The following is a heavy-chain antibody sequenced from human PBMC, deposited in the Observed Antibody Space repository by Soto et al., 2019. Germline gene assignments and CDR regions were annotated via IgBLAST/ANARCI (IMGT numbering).Heavy chain of an antibody. CDR3: ARGRTCKGASCYGGGDY. CDR1: GFIFSDYS. J-gene: IGHJ4*02. Sequence: EVQLVESGGGPVKPGGSLRLSCAASGFIFSDYSMNWMRQAPGKGLEWVASISSDDNYIYYRDSVEGRFTISRDNAKNSLYLQMTSLGADDTAVYYCARGRTCKGASCYGGGDYWGQGTLVTVSS. CDR2: ISSDDNYI. V-gene: IGHV3-21*02. D-gene: IGHD2-15*01.